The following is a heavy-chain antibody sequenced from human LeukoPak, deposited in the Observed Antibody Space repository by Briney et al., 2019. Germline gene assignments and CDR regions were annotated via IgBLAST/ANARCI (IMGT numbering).Heavy chain of an antibody. CDR1: GYTFTSYY. CDR2: INPSGGST. D-gene: IGHD2-15*01. V-gene: IGHV1-46*01. J-gene: IGHJ5*02. Sequence: GASVKVSCKASGYTFTSYYMHWVRQAPGQGLEWMGIINPSGGSTSYAQKFQGRVTMTRDMSTSTVYMELSSLRSEDTAVYYCARDRGVVVAATRRVNWFDPWGQGTLVTVSS. CDR3: ARDRGVVVAATRRVNWFDP.